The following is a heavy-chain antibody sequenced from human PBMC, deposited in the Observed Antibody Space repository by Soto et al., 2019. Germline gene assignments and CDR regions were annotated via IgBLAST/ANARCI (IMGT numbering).Heavy chain of an antibody. CDR2: INPNSGGT. CDR3: ARVGDGIVATIGDFDY. V-gene: IGHV1-2*04. CDR1: GYTFTGYY. D-gene: IGHD5-12*01. J-gene: IGHJ4*02. Sequence: ASVKVSCKASGYTFTGYYMHWVRQAPGQGLEWMGWINPNSGGTNYAQKFQGWVTMTRDTSTSTAYMELSRLRSDDTAVYYCARVGDGIVATIGDFDYWGQGTLVTVSS.